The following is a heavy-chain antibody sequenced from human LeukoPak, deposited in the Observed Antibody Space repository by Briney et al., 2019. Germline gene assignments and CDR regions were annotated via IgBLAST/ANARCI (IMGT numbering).Heavy chain of an antibody. D-gene: IGHD2-2*01. CDR1: GFTVSSNY. CDR3: AIMPPMGNPSLVHTTYYDY. Sequence: PGGSLRLSCAASGFTVSSNYMSWVRQAPGKGLEWVANIKEDGSEKQYVDSVKGRFTISRDNAKNSLYLQMNSLRAEDTAVYYCAIMPPMGNPSLVHTTYYDYWGQGTLVTVSS. J-gene: IGHJ4*02. CDR2: IKEDGSEK. V-gene: IGHV3-7*01.